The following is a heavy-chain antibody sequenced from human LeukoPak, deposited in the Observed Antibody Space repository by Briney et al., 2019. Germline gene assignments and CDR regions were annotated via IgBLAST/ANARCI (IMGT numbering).Heavy chain of an antibody. D-gene: IGHD6-19*01. CDR1: GFTVSSSH. CDR2: IYSGGDT. J-gene: IGHJ4*02. V-gene: IGHV3-53*01. Sequence: GGSLRLSCAASGFTVSSSHMTWVRQAVGKGLEWVSFIYSGGDTSYADSVKGRFTISRDNSKNTLYLQMNSLRAEDTAVYYCARDPGVRWLVGFDYWGQGTLVTVSS. CDR3: ARDPGVRWLVGFDY.